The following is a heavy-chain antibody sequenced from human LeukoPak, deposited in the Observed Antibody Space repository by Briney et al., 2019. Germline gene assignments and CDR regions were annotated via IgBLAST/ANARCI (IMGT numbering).Heavy chain of an antibody. CDR1: GFTVSSYA. V-gene: IGHV3-30-3*01. D-gene: IGHD2-15*01. CDR2: ISYDGSNK. CDR3: ARDLAYCSGGSCYYYFDY. Sequence: PGGSLRLSCAASGFTVSSYAMHWVRQAPGKGLEWVAVISYDGSNKYYADSVKGRFTISRDNSKNTLYLQMNSLRAEDTAVYYCARDLAYCSGGSCYYYFDYRGQGTLVTVSS. J-gene: IGHJ4*02.